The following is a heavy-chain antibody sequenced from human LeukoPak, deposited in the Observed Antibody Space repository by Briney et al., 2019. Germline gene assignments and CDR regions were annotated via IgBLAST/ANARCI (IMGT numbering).Heavy chain of an antibody. Sequence: SETLSLTCTVCGGSISSYYWSWIRQPPGKGLEWIGYIYYSGSTNYNPSLKSRVTISVDTSKHQCSLKLSSVTAADTAVYYCARVGGIRLHMYYYYMDVWGKGTTVTVSS. J-gene: IGHJ6*03. CDR1: GGSISSYY. V-gene: IGHV4-59*01. D-gene: IGHD3-16*01. CDR2: IYYSGST. CDR3: ARVGGIRLHMYYYYMDV.